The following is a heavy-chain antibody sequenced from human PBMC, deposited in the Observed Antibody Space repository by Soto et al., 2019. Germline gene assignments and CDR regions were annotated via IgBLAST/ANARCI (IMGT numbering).Heavy chain of an antibody. CDR2: IYHSGST. CDR3: ARETTYYYDSSGYYYTYFDY. J-gene: IGHJ4*02. Sequence: PSETLSLTCSVSGGSISSGYWTWIRHPPGKGLEWIGYIYHSGSTYYNPSLKSRVTISVDTSKNQFSLKLSSVTAADTAVYYCARETTYYYDSSGYYYTYFDYWGQGTLVTVSS. D-gene: IGHD3-22*01. V-gene: IGHV4-59*12. CDR1: GGSISSGY.